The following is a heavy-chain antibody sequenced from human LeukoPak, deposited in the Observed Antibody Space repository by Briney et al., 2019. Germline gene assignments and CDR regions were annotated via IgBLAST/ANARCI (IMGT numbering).Heavy chain of an antibody. CDR2: INPNSGGT. CDR1: EYTFTGYY. J-gene: IGHJ5*02. D-gene: IGHD2-2*01. CDR3: ARGPPLKYCSNTNCKPTFDH. V-gene: IGHV1-2*06. Sequence: ASVKVSCKASEYTFTGYYMQWVRQAPGQGLEWMGRINPNSGGTNYAQQFQGRVTMTRDTSISTAYMELSRLRSDDTAVYYCARGPPLKYCSNTNCKPTFDHWGQGTLVTVSS.